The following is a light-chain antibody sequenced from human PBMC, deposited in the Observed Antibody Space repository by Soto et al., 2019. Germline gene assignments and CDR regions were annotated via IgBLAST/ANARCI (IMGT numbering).Light chain of an antibody. CDR2: KAS. CDR3: RQYNTFPLT. Sequence: ITMTQSPSTLPASVGDRDTLSCRASQTISTWLAWYQQKPGKAPNLLIYKASSLESGVPSRFSGSGSGTEFTLTISSLQPDDFATYYCRQYNTFPLTFGGGTKVAI. J-gene: IGKJ4*01. CDR1: QTISTW. V-gene: IGKV1-5*03.